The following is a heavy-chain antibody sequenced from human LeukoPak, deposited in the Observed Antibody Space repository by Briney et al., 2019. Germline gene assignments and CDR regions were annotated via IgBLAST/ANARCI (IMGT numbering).Heavy chain of an antibody. CDR1: GFTFSSYE. Sequence: GGSLRLSCAASGFTFSSYEMNWVRQAPGKGLEWVSYISSSGSTIYYADSVKGRFTISRDNAKNSLYLQMNSLRAEDTAVYHCARVVSSGWYSDYWGQGTLVTVSS. CDR3: ARVVSSGWYSDY. J-gene: IGHJ4*02. V-gene: IGHV3-48*03. D-gene: IGHD6-19*01. CDR2: ISSSGSTI.